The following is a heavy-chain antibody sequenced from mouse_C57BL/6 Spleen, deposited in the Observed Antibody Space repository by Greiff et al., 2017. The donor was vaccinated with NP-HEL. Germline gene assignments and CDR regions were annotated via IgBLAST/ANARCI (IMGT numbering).Heavy chain of an antibody. J-gene: IGHJ1*03. CDR1: GFTFSDYY. V-gene: IGHV5-16*01. D-gene: IGHD2-4*01. CDR2: INYDGSST. Sequence: EVKLVESEGGLVQPGSSMKLSCTASGFTFSDYYMAWVRQVPEKGLEWVANINYDGSSTYYLDSLKSRFIISRDNAKNILYLQMSSLKSEDTATYYCARDKGYEYDDRYFDVWGTGTTVTVSS. CDR3: ARDKGYEYDDRYFDV.